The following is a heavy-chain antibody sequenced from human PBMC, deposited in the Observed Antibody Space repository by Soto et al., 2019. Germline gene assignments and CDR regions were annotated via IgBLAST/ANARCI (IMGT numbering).Heavy chain of an antibody. Sequence: GGSLRLSCAASGFTFSSYAMHWVRQAPGKGLEWVAVISYDGSNKYYADSVKGRFTTSRDNSKNTLYLQMNSLRAEDTAVYYCARDRGSSSSSSYFDYWGQGT. CDR2: ISYDGSNK. CDR3: ARDRGSSSSSSYFDY. V-gene: IGHV3-30-3*01. J-gene: IGHJ4*02. D-gene: IGHD6-6*01. CDR1: GFTFSSYA.